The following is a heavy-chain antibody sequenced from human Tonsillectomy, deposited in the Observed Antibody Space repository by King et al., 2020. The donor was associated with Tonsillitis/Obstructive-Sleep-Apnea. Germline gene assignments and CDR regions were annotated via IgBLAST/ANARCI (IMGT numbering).Heavy chain of an antibody. J-gene: IGHJ4*02. CDR3: ARTADYFDSSGLVYFDY. CDR1: GGSISSSNW. Sequence: LQLQESGPGLVKPSGTLSLTCAVSGGSISSSNWWSWVRQPPGKGLEWLGQIYHSGSTNYNPSLKSRVTISVDKSKNQFSLKLSSVTAADTAVYYCARTADYFDSSGLVYFDYWGQGTLVTVSS. CDR2: IYHSGST. D-gene: IGHD3-22*01. V-gene: IGHV4-4*02.